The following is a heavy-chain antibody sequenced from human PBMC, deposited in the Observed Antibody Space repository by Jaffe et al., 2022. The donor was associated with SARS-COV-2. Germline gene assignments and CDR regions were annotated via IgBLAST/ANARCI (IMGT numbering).Heavy chain of an antibody. Sequence: EVQLLESGGGLVQPGGSLRLSCAASGFTFSSYAMSWVRQAPGKGLEWVSGISGSGGSTYYADSVKGRFTISRDNSKNTVYLQMNSLRAEDTAVYYCAKVFPVYAIKDYYYGMDVWGQGTTVTVSS. V-gene: IGHV3-23*01. J-gene: IGHJ6*02. CDR3: AKVFPVYAIKDYYYGMDV. CDR2: ISGSGGST. D-gene: IGHD2-8*01. CDR1: GFTFSSYA.